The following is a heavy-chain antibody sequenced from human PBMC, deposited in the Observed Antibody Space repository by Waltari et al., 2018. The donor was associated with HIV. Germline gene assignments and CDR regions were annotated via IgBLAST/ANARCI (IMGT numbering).Heavy chain of an antibody. CDR2: TSGYNRDT. CDR1: GYNFTNYG. Sequence: QVHLVQSGAELRKPGASVTVSCKASGYNFTNYGITWVRQAPGQGLEWMGWTSGYNRDTKYARKVRGRVPMTTDTSTSTAYLGMGSLIFDDMAVYYCARDHYYGSSGYYSDYLGQGTLVTVSS. J-gene: IGHJ4*02. CDR3: ARDHYYGSSGYYSDY. V-gene: IGHV1-18*03. D-gene: IGHD3-22*01.